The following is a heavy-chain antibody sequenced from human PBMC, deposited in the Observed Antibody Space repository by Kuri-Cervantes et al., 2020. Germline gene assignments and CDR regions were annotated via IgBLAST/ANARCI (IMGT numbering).Heavy chain of an antibody. CDR3: ATEVRVSTKHLQH. V-gene: IGHV3-20*04. CDR2: ISSNGGST. D-gene: IGHD5/OR15-5a*01. J-gene: IGHJ1*01. Sequence: GGSLRLSCAASGFTFDDYGMSWVRQAPGKGLEYVSAISSNGGSTYYADSVKGRFTISRDDAKNSLYLQMNSLRAEDTAVYYCATEVRVSTKHLQHWGQGNLVTVSS. CDR1: GFTFDDYG.